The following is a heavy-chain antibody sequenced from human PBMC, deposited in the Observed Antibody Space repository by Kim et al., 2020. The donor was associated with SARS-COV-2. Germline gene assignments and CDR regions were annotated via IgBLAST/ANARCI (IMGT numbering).Heavy chain of an antibody. CDR2: IRSKANSYAT. CDR1: GLSFSGST. CDR3: SPQEGGFSGDDYGMDV. V-gene: IGHV3-73*01. Sequence: GGSLRLSCASSGLSFSGSTMHWVRQASGKGLEWVGRIRSKANSYATEYAASVKGRITISRDDSKNTAYLQMSSLTTEETVVYYCSPQEGGFSGDDYGMDVWGQGTTVTVSS. J-gene: IGHJ6*02. D-gene: IGHD5-12*01.